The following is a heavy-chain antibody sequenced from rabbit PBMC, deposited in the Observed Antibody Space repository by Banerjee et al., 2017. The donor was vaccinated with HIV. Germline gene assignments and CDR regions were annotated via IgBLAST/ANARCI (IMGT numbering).Heavy chain of an antibody. J-gene: IGHJ4*01. CDR2: INTGSGST. Sequence: QEQLEESGGDLVKPEGSLTLTCTASGFTLSSYWICWVRQAPGKGLELIGCINTGSGSTYYASWVNGRFTISSHNAQNTLYLQMTSLTGADTATYFCARADAGGFGLWGPGTLVTVS. CDR3: ARADAGGFGL. V-gene: IGHV1S45*01. D-gene: IGHD4-1*01. CDR1: GFTLSSYW.